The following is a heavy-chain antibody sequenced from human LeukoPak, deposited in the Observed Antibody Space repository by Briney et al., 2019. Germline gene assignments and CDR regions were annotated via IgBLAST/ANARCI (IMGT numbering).Heavy chain of an antibody. CDR3: ATVDRSYEGLIDY. J-gene: IGHJ4*02. Sequence: GASVKVSCMASGYTFTSYPIGWVRQAPGQGLEWMGWISAYNGYTNYAQSLQGRVTMTTDTSTSTAYMELRSLRSDDTAMYYCATVDRSYEGLIDYWGQGTLVTVSS. V-gene: IGHV1-18*01. CDR1: GYTFTSYP. D-gene: IGHD1-26*01. CDR2: ISAYNGYT.